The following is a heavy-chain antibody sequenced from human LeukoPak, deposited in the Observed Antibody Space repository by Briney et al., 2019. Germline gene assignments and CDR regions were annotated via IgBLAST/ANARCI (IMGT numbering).Heavy chain of an antibody. CDR1: GGSISSYY. Sequence: SETLSLTCTVSGGSISSYYWSRIRQPPGKGLEWIGYIYYSGSTNYNPSLKSRVTISVDTSKNQFSLKLSSVTAADTAVYYCARTYCSGGSRYPEVVVMDAFDIWGQGTMVTVSS. CDR3: ARTYCSGGSRYPEVVVMDAFDI. J-gene: IGHJ3*02. D-gene: IGHD2-15*01. CDR2: IYYSGST. V-gene: IGHV4-59*01.